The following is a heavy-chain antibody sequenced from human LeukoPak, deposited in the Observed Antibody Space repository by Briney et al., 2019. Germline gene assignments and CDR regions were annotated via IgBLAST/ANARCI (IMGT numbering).Heavy chain of an antibody. D-gene: IGHD3-22*01. CDR3: ARGGRDSSGYYARVLFFDY. Sequence: GGSLRLSCAASGFTFSSYWMSWVRQAPGKGLEWVANIKKNGSEKYYVDSVKGRFTISRDNAKNSLYLQMNSLRAEDTAVYYCARGGRDSSGYYARVLFFDYSGQGNLVTVSS. CDR1: GFTFSSYW. J-gene: IGHJ4*02. CDR2: IKKNGSEK. V-gene: IGHV3-7*01.